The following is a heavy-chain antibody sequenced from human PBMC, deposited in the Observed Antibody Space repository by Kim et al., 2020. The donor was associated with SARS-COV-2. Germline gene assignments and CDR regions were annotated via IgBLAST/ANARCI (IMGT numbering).Heavy chain of an antibody. D-gene: IGHD3-3*01. CDR3: AKDKTGFLEWDDAFDI. V-gene: IGHV3-30*18. CDR1: GFTFRSYG. J-gene: IGHJ3*02. CDR2: ISYDGSNE. Sequence: RGSLRLSCAASGFTFRSYGMHWVRQAPGKGLEWVAVISYDGSNEYYGDSVKGRFTISRDNSKNTVYLQMNSLRPEDTAVYYCAKDKTGFLEWDDAFDIWGQGTMVTVSS.